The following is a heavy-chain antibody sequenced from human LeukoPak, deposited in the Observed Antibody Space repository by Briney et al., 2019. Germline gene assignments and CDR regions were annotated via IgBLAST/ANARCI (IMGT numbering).Heavy chain of an antibody. CDR3: ARDFAAAVG. CDR2: IKQDGSET. Sequence: GGSLRLSCAASGFTFSNYWMSWVRQAPGKGLEWVANIKQDGSETYYVDSVRGRFIVSRDNAKNSVFLQMNSLRVEDMAIYYCARDFAAAVGWGQGTLVTVSS. CDR1: GFTFSNYW. V-gene: IGHV3-7*01. D-gene: IGHD6-13*01. J-gene: IGHJ4*02.